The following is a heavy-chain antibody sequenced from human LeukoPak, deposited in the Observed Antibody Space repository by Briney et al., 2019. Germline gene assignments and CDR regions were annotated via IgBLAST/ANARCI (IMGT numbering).Heavy chain of an antibody. D-gene: IGHD1-7*01. Sequence: PGGSLRLSCAASGFTFSTYTMYWVRQAPGKGLEYVSAISSNGHNTYYANSVKGRFTISRDNSKNTLYLQMSSLRVEDMAAYFCARDLQPGITGTTMALAFDYWGQGTLVTVSS. CDR2: ISSNGHNT. J-gene: IGHJ4*02. V-gene: IGHV3-64*01. CDR3: ARDLQPGITGTTMALAFDY. CDR1: GFTFSTYT.